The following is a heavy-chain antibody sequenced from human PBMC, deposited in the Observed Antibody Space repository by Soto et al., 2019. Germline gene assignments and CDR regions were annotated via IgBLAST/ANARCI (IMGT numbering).Heavy chain of an antibody. D-gene: IGHD2-15*01. CDR2: ISGSSSYI. CDR1: GLSFSSDS. CDR3: ARGLGYCNVGSCSGAFDM. Sequence: EVQLVESGGGLVKRGGSLRLSCTASGLSFSSDSMNWVRQAPGKGLEWVSSISGSSSYIYYADSVKGRFTISRDNAKNSVYLQMNSLRAEDTAVYYCARGLGYCNVGSCSGAFDMWGQGTMVIVSS. V-gene: IGHV3-21*01. J-gene: IGHJ3*02.